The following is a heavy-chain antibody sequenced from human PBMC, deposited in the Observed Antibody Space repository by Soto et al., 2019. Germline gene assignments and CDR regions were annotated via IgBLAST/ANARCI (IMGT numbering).Heavy chain of an antibody. J-gene: IGHJ4*02. Sequence: GGSLRLSCAACGFTVSSNCMSGVRQAPGKGLEWVSVIYSGGSTYYADSVKGRFTISRHNSKNTLYLQMNSLRAEDTAVYYCARTICSSTSCYGPYFDYWGQGTLVTVSS. V-gene: IGHV3-53*04. D-gene: IGHD2-2*01. CDR3: ARTICSSTSCYGPYFDY. CDR2: IYSGGST. CDR1: GFTVSSNC.